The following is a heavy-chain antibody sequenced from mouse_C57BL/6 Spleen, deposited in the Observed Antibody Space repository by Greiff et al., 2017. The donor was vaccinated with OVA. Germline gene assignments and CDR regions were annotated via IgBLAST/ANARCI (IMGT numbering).Heavy chain of an antibody. D-gene: IGHD1-1*01. CDR2: INPSSGYT. J-gene: IGHJ2*01. CDR1: GYTFTSYT. CDR3: ARSLLDY. V-gene: IGHV1-4*01. Sequence: VQRVESGAELARPGASVKMSCKASGYTFTSYTMHWVKQRPGQGLEWIGYINPSSGYTKYNQKFKDKATLTADKSSSTAYMQLSSLTSEDSAVYYCARSLLDYWGQGTTLTVSS.